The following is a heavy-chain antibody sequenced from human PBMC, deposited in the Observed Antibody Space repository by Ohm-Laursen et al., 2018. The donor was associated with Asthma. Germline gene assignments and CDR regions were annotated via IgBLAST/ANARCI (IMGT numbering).Heavy chain of an antibody. V-gene: IGHV3-30*03. CDR2: ISNDGNNK. CDR3: SRAARGSGYSTTTGGEFDS. CDR1: GFTFSPYG. Sequence: SSLRLSCAASGFTFSPYGSHWVRQAPGKGLEWVAIISNDGNNKYYADSLEGRFTISRDNSKNTLYLQVDSLRAEDTSIYYCSRAARGSGYSTTTGGEFDSWGQGTLVTVSS. D-gene: IGHD2/OR15-2a*01. J-gene: IGHJ4*02.